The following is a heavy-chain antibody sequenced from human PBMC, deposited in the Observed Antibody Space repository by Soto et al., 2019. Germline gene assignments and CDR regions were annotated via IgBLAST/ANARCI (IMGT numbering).Heavy chain of an antibody. CDR1: GFTFSNFW. CDR2: IRSDGSDS. CDR3: ARAGLNSGSYSHFDY. Sequence: SGFTFSNFWMHWVGQAPGKELVWVWRIRSDGSDSSYADSVKGRFAISRDNAKNTLYLQMNNLRAGDTAVYYCARAGLNSGSYSHFDYWGQGTLVTV. J-gene: IGHJ4*02. V-gene: IGHV3-74*01. D-gene: IGHD1-26*01.